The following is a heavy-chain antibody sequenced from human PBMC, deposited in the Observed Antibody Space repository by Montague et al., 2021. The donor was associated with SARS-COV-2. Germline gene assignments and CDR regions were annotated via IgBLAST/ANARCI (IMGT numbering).Heavy chain of an antibody. Sequence: TLSLTCTVSGYSIDSGGYFWSWIRQHPGKGLEWIGFIYCSGSADYNPSLESRVSISVDRSKNQFSLKLSSVTAADTAVYYCARIFCGGDCDGSGVFDIWGQGTMVTVSS. CDR2: IYCSGSA. CDR1: GYSIDSGGYF. CDR3: ARIFCGGDCDGSGVFDI. J-gene: IGHJ3*02. D-gene: IGHD2-21*02. V-gene: IGHV4-31*03.